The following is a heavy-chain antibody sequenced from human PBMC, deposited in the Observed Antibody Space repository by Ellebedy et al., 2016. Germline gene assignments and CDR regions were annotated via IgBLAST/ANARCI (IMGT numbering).Heavy chain of an antibody. D-gene: IGHD5-12*01. CDR3: ARGQWLDPY. J-gene: IGHJ4*02. Sequence: SETLSLXXAVYGGSLSGYFGSWIRQSPGKGLEWIGEVSHSGSTKYNPSLQSRVTISIDTSKNQFSLKLRSVTATDTAVYYCARGQWLDPYWGQGTLVTVSS. CDR2: VSHSGST. V-gene: IGHV4-34*01. CDR1: GGSLSGYF.